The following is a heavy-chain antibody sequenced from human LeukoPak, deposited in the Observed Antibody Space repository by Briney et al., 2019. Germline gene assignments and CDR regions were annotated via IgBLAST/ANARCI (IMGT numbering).Heavy chain of an antibody. CDR3: ARLYYYASSGYDVLDI. D-gene: IGHD3-22*01. CDR1: GYTFTSYD. Sequence: ASVKVSCKPSGYTFTSYDINWVRQATGQGLEWMGGMDGSSGKTAYAQKFLGRVTITRNTSISTAYMELSSLTSEDTAVYYCARLYYYASSGYDVLDIWGQGTMVTVSS. V-gene: IGHV1-8*01. CDR2: MDGSSGKT. J-gene: IGHJ3*02.